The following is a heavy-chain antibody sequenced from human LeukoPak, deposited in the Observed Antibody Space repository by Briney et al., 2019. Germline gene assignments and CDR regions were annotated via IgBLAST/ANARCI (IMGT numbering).Heavy chain of an antibody. CDR3: ARAPTGWLQSGGGY. J-gene: IGHJ4*02. Sequence: GGSLRLSCAASGFTFSSYAMSWVRQAPGKGLEWVSAISGSGGSTYYADSVKGRFTISRDNSKNTLYLQMNSLRAEDTAVYYCARAPTGWLQSGGGYWGQGTLVTVSS. V-gene: IGHV3-23*01. CDR1: GFTFSSYA. CDR2: ISGSGGST. D-gene: IGHD5-24*01.